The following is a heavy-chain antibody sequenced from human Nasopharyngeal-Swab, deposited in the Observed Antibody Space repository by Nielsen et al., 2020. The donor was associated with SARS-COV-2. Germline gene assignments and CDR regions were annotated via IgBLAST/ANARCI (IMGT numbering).Heavy chain of an antibody. CDR2: ISYDGSNK. D-gene: IGHD6-13*01. J-gene: IGHJ3*02. V-gene: IGHV3-30*04. Sequence: GESLKISCAASGFTFSSYAMHWVRQAPGKGPEWVAVISYDGSNKYYADSVKGRFTISRDNSKNTLYLQMNSLRAEDTAVYYCAKTYSSSWYRRHAFDIWGQGTMVTVSS. CDR1: GFTFSSYA. CDR3: AKTYSSSWYRRHAFDI.